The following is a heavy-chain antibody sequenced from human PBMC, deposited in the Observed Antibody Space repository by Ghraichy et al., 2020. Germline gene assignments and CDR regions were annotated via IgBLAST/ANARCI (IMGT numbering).Heavy chain of an antibody. J-gene: IGHJ3*02. CDR3: ARQREEVVYYDLWRAYGAGGPFYI. CDR1: GGSIGTYY. CDR2: VYYSGST. V-gene: IGHV4-59*01. D-gene: IGHD3-3*01. Sequence: SETLSLTCTVSGGSIGTYYWTWIRQAPGEGLEYIGYVYYSGSTNYNPSLKSRVTLSVDTSKKQFSLKVTSVTAADTAVYYCARQREEVVYYDLWRAYGAGGPFYIWGQGTLVSVSS.